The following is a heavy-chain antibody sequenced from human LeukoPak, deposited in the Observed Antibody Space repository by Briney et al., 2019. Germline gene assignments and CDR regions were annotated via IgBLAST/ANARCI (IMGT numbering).Heavy chain of an antibody. Sequence: ASVKVSCKASGNTFTGYYMHWVRQAPGQGLEWMGWINPNSGGTNYAQKFQGRVTMTRDTSISTAYMELSRLRSDDTAVYYCARDLYDILTGYYSLLFDYWGQGTLVTVSS. V-gene: IGHV1-2*02. D-gene: IGHD3-9*01. CDR3: ARDLYDILTGYYSLLFDY. CDR2: INPNSGGT. CDR1: GNTFTGYY. J-gene: IGHJ4*02.